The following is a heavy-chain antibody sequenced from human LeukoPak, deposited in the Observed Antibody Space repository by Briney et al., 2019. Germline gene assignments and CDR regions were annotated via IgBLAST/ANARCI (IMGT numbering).Heavy chain of an antibody. Sequence: ASVKVSCKASGYTFTSYGISWVRQAPAQGLEGMGWISAYNGNTNYAQKLQGRVIMTTDTSTSKAYMELRSLRSDDTAVYYCARGAWYNSAYTALHYFDYWGQGTLVTVSS. J-gene: IGHJ4*02. V-gene: IGHV1-18*01. CDR2: ISAYNGNT. CDR3: ARGAWYNSAYTALHYFDY. CDR1: GYTFTSYG. D-gene: IGHD6-19*01.